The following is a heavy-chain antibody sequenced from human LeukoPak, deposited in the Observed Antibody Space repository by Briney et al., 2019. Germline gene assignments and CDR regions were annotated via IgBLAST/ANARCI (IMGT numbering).Heavy chain of an antibody. D-gene: IGHD5-18*01. Sequence: ASVKVSCKASGYTFTGYYMHWVRQAPGRGLEWMGWINPNSGGTNYAQKFQGRVTMTRDTSISTAYMELSRLRSDDTAVYYCARTGTVDTAIGDYWGQGTLVTVSS. CDR1: GYTFTGYY. V-gene: IGHV1-2*02. CDR2: INPNSGGT. J-gene: IGHJ4*02. CDR3: ARTGTVDTAIGDY.